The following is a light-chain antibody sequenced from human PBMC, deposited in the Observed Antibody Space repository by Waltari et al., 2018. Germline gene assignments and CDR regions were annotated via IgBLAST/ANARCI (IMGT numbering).Light chain of an antibody. CDR2: GAS. V-gene: IGKV1-39*01. J-gene: IGKJ3*01. CDR3: QQSDRTPRLFT. Sequence: DIQMTQSPSSLSASVGDRFTITCRASQTIRSYLNWYQQKPGKAPKLLIYGASILQSGVPSRFSGSGSGTDFTLTISSLQPEDFATYFCQQSDRTPRLFTFGPGTKVDVK. CDR1: QTIRSY.